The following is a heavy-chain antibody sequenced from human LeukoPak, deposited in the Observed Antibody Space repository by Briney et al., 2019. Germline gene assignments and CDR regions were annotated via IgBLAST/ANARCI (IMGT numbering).Heavy chain of an antibody. V-gene: IGHV4-34*01. Sequence: SETLSLTCAVYGGSFSGYYWSWIRQPPGKGLEWIGEINHSGSTNYNPSLKSRVTISVDTSKNQFSLKLSSVTAADTAVYYCARLSPSGGWYLFIPKNRDAFDIWGQGTMVTVSS. CDR3: ARLSPSGGWYLFIPKNRDAFDI. CDR1: GGSFSGYY. CDR2: INHSGST. J-gene: IGHJ3*02. D-gene: IGHD6-19*01.